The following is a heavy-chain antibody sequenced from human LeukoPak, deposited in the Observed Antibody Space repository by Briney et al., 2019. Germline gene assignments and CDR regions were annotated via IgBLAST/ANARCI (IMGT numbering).Heavy chain of an antibody. CDR2: IYYSGST. J-gene: IGHJ4*02. CDR3: ARQGGGYSYGFENYLDY. Sequence: SQTLSLTCTVSGGSISSGGYYWSWIRQHPGKGLEWIGYIYYSGSTYYNPSLKSRVTISVDTSKNQFSLKLSSVTAADTAVYYCARQGGGYSYGFENYLDYWGQGTLVTVSS. D-gene: IGHD5-18*01. V-gene: IGHV4-31*03. CDR1: GGSISSGGYY.